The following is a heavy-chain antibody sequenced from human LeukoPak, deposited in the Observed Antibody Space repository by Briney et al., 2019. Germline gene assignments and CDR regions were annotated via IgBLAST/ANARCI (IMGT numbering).Heavy chain of an antibody. Sequence: GASVKVSCKASGYTFTSYYMHWVRQAPGQGLEWMGIINPSGGSTSYAQKFQGRVTMTRDTSTSTVYMELSSLRSEDTAVYYCARDLIVPAAHNYMDVWGKGTTVTVSS. CDR2: INPSGGST. D-gene: IGHD2-2*01. V-gene: IGHV1-46*01. CDR3: ARDLIVPAAHNYMDV. CDR1: GYTFTSYY. J-gene: IGHJ6*03.